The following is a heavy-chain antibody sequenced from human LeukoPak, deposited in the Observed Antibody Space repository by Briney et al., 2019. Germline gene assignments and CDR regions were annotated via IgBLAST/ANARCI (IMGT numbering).Heavy chain of an antibody. CDR1: GFTFSSYW. J-gene: IGHJ6*03. CDR3: AREGPAEPPYYYYMDV. D-gene: IGHD1-14*01. Sequence: GGSLRLSCAASGFTFSSYWMSWVRQAPGKGLEWVANIKQDGSEKYYVDSVKGRFTISRDNAKNSLYLQMNSLRAEDTAVYYCAREGPAEPPYYYYMDVWGKGTTVTVSS. V-gene: IGHV3-7*01. CDR2: IKQDGSEK.